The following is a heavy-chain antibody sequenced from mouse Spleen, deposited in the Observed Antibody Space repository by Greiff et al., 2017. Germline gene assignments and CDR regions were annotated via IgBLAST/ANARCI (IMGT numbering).Heavy chain of an antibody. CDR3: ASPFITTVVARDYYAMDY. J-gene: IGHJ4*01. Sequence: VQLQQSGPGLVQPSQSLSITCTVSGFSLTSYGVHWVRQSPGKGLEWLGVIWSGGSTDYNAAFISRLSISKDNSKSQVFFKMNSLQANDTAIYYCASPFITTVVARDYYAMDYWGQGTSVTVSS. D-gene: IGHD1-1*01. CDR1: GFSLTSYG. CDR2: IWSGGST. V-gene: IGHV2-2*02.